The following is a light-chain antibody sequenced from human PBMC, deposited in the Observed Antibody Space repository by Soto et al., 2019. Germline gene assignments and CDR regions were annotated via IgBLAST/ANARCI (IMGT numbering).Light chain of an antibody. Sequence: EIVLTQSPGTLSLSPGERATLSCRASQSVSSYLAWYQQKPGQAPRLLIYDASNRATGIPARFSGSGSGTDFTLTISSLEPEDFAVYYCQQGSSWPKTFGQGTKLEIK. CDR1: QSVSSY. CDR3: QQGSSWPKT. CDR2: DAS. J-gene: IGKJ2*01. V-gene: IGKV3-11*01.